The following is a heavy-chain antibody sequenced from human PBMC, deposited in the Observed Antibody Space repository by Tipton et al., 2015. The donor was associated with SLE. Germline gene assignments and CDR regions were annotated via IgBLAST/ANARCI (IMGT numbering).Heavy chain of an antibody. CDR2: VNESGRA. Sequence: TLSLTCGVSGGSLSGYYWIWIRQSPGKGLEWIGEVNESGRANYNPSLKSRVTISVDTSKNQFSLELLSVTAADTGVYYCARGGVRYLIGRMDVWGRGTTVTVSS. CDR3: ARGGVRYLIGRMDV. D-gene: IGHD3-9*01. CDR1: GGSLSGYY. J-gene: IGHJ6*03. V-gene: IGHV4-34*01.